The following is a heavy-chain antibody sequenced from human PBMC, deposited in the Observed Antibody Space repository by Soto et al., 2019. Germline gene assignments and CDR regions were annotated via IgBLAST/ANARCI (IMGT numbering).Heavy chain of an antibody. CDR2: ISGSGGST. Sequence: EVQLLESGGGLVQPGGSLRLSCAASGFTFSSYAMSWVRQAPGKGLEWVSAISGSGGSTYYADSGKGRFTISRDNSKNTLYLQMNSLRADDTAGYYCAKDNSDTVTTWDFDYWGQGALVTVSS. V-gene: IGHV3-23*01. J-gene: IGHJ4*02. CDR1: GFTFSSYA. D-gene: IGHD4-17*01. CDR3: AKDNSDTVTTWDFDY.